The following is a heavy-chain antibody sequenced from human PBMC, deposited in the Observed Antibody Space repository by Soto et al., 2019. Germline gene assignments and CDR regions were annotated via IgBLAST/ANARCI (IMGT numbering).Heavy chain of an antibody. CDR2: ISYDGSNK. Sequence: GGSLRLSCAASGFTFSSYAIHWVRQAPGKGLEWVALISYDGSNKYFPDSVKGRFTISRDNSKNTLCLQMNSLRAEDTAVYYCARDLRPPGRPIAVAGPFDYWGQGTLVTVSS. J-gene: IGHJ4*02. D-gene: IGHD6-19*01. V-gene: IGHV3-30-3*01. CDR3: ARDLRPPGRPIAVAGPFDY. CDR1: GFTFSSYA.